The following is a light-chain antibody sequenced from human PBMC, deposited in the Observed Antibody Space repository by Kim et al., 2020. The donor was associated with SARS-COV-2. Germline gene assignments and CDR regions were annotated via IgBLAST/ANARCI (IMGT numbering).Light chain of an antibody. CDR3: SSYTSSSTWV. CDR1: SSDVGGYNY. Sequence: GQSITISCTGTSSDVGGYNYVSCYQRHPGKAPKLMIYDVSNRPSGVSNRFSGSKSGNTASLTISGLQAEDEADYYCSSYTSSSTWVFGGGTQLTVL. J-gene: IGLJ3*02. V-gene: IGLV2-14*03. CDR2: DVS.